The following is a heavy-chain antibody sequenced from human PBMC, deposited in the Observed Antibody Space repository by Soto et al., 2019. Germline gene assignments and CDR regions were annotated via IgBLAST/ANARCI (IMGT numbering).Heavy chain of an antibody. CDR2: IYHSGST. CDR3: ARRGLDFWSGYYDY. D-gene: IGHD3-3*01. Sequence: SETLSLTCAVSGGSISSSNWWSWVRQPPGKGLEWIGEIYHSGSTNYSPSLKSRVTISVDKSKNQFSLKLSSVTAADTAVYYCARRGLDFWSGYYDYWGQGTLVTVSS. V-gene: IGHV4-4*02. J-gene: IGHJ4*02. CDR1: GGSISSSNW.